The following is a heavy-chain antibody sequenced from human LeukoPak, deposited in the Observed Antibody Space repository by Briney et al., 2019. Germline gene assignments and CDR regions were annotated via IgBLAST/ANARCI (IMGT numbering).Heavy chain of an antibody. V-gene: IGHV3-48*04. D-gene: IGHD1-1*01. CDR3: ARGGTEGAFDI. CDR2: ISSSGSTI. Sequence: GGSLRLSCAASGFTFSSYSMNWVRQAPGKGLEWVSYISSSGSTIYYADSVKGRFTISRDNAKNSLYLQMNSLRAEDTAVYYCARGGTEGAFDIWGQGTMVTVSS. CDR1: GFTFSSYS. J-gene: IGHJ3*02.